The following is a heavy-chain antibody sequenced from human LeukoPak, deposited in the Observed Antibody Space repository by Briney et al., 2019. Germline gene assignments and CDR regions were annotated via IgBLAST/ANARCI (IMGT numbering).Heavy chain of an antibody. CDR2: VNWSGAST. V-gene: IGHV3-20*04. CDR3: ARRVDGSGRYRGYYYYMDV. Sequence: GGSLRLSCAASGFTFDDYGMTWARQVSGKGLEWISGVNWSGASTGYADSVKGRFTISRDNAKNSLYLQMNSLRAEDTALYYCARRVDGSGRYRGYYYYMDVWGKGTTVTISS. CDR1: GFTFDDYG. D-gene: IGHD3-10*01. J-gene: IGHJ6*03.